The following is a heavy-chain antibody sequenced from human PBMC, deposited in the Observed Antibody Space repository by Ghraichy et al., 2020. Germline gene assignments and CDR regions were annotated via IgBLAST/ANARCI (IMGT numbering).Heavy chain of an antibody. D-gene: IGHD2-2*01. J-gene: IGHJ3*02. Sequence: SETLSLTCTVSGGSISSGGYYWSWIRQHPGKGLEWIGYIYYSGSTYYNPSLKSRVTISVDTSKNQFSLKLSSVTAADTAVYYCATRVVPVVDAFDIWGQGTMVTVSS. CDR1: GGSISSGGYY. CDR3: ATRVVPVVDAFDI. V-gene: IGHV4-31*03. CDR2: IYYSGST.